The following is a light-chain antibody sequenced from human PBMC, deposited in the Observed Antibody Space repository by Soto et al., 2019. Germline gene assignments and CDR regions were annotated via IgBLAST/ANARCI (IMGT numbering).Light chain of an antibody. Sequence: EIVLTQSPGTLSLSPGERATLSCRASQSVSSNYLAWYQQKPGQAPRLLIYGASSRATGIPDRFSGSGSGTDFTLTISRLEPEDFAAYYCQQCGRSLPITFGQGTRLEIK. CDR2: GAS. V-gene: IGKV3-20*01. CDR3: QQCGRSLPIT. J-gene: IGKJ5*01. CDR1: QSVSSNY.